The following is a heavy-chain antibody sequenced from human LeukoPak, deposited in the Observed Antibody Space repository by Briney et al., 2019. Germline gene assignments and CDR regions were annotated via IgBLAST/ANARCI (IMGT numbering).Heavy chain of an antibody. CDR1: GFTFSNYG. D-gene: IGHD2-2*01. V-gene: IGHV3-30*02. CDR2: IRYDGSDK. CDR3: TATSSGY. Sequence: GGSLRLSCAASGFTFSNYGIHWVRQAPGKGLEWVAFIRYDGSDKHYGDSVKGRFTMSRDNSKNTLYLQMNSLRVEDTAVYYCTATSSGYWGQGTLVTVSS. J-gene: IGHJ4*02.